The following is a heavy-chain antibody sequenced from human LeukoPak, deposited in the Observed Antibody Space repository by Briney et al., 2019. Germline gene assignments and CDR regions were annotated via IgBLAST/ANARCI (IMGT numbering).Heavy chain of an antibody. CDR3: ARALVGATD. J-gene: IGHJ4*02. D-gene: IGHD1-26*01. CDR2: IKQDGSEK. V-gene: IGHV3-7*05. Sequence: GGSLRLSCAASGFTFSDYWMSWVRQAPGKGLEWVAHIKQDGSEKYYVDPVKGRFTISRDNAKNSLYLQMNSLRAEDTAVYYCARALVGATDWGQGTLVTVSS. CDR1: GFTFSDYW.